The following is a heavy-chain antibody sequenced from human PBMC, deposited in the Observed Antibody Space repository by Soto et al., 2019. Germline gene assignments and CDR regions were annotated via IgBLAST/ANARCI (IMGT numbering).Heavy chain of an antibody. CDR1: GFTFSSYA. J-gene: IGHJ6*02. V-gene: IGHV3-30-3*01. D-gene: IGHD2-15*01. Sequence: GGSLRLSCAASGFTFSSYAMHWVRQAPGKGLEWVAVISYDGSNKYYADSVKGRFTISRDNSKNTLYLQMNSLRAEDTAVYYCARGSRCGGSCYSNYYYGMDVWGQGTTVTVSS. CDR2: ISYDGSNK. CDR3: ARGSRCGGSCYSNYYYGMDV.